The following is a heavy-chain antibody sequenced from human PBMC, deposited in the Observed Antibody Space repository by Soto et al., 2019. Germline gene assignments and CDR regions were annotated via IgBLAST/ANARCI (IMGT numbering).Heavy chain of an antibody. CDR2: IDPSDSNT. V-gene: IGHV5-10-1*01. D-gene: IGHD3-10*01. CDR3: ARHIQTYGYNYGLDV. CDR1: GYSFTNYW. J-gene: IGHJ6*02. Sequence: PGESLKISCKGSGYSFTNYWISWVRQMPGKGLEWMGRIDPSDSNTNYSPSFQGHVTISADKSISTAYLQWSSLEASGTAIFYCARHIQTYGYNYGLDVWGQGTTVTVSS.